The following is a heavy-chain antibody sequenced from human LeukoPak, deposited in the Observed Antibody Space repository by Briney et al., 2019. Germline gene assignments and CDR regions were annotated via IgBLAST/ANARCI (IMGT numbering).Heavy chain of an antibody. CDR2: IYTSGST. CDR3: ARGSNWNSYDY. CDR1: GGSISSYY. V-gene: IGHV4-4*07. J-gene: IGHJ4*02. D-gene: IGHD1-1*01. Sequence: SETLSLTCTVSGGSISSYYWSWIRQPAGKGLEWIGRIYTSGSTNYNPSLKSRVTMSVDTSENQSSLKLSSVTAADTAVYYCARGSNWNSYDYWGQGTLVTVSS.